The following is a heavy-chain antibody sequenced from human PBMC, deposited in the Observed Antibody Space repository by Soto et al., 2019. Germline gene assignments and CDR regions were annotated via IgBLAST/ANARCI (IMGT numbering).Heavy chain of an antibody. CDR2: IDTSGGDT. CDR1: GFTFGNYG. CDR3: ASDY. Sequence: GGSLRLSCTVSGFTFGNYGMSWVRQAPGKGLQWVSTIDTSGGDTYYADSVKGRFTISRDNSKKTLYLQLSSLRDGDTAVYYCASDYWGQGTLVTVSS. V-gene: IGHV3-23*05. J-gene: IGHJ4*02.